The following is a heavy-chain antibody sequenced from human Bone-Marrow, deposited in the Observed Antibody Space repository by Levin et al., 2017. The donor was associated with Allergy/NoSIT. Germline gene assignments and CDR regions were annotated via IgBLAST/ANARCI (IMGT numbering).Heavy chain of an antibody. Sequence: SETLSLTCTVSGGSISSGDYYWSWIRQPPGKGLEWIGYIYYSGSTYYNPSLKSRVTISVDTSKNQFSLKLSSVTAADTAVYYCARRRGGSCYGMDVWGQGTTVTVSS. CDR1: GGSISSGDYY. J-gene: IGHJ6*02. V-gene: IGHV4-30-4*01. CDR2: IYYSGST. CDR3: ARRRGGSCYGMDV. D-gene: IGHD2-15*01.